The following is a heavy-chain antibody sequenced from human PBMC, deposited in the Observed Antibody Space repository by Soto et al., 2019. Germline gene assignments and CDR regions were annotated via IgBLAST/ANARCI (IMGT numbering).Heavy chain of an antibody. CDR2: IKQDGSEK. D-gene: IGHD5-12*01. CDR3: ARGAAVYAGGIVATSSRYSDDY. J-gene: IGHJ4*02. V-gene: IGHV3-7*01. Sequence: PGGSLRLSCAASGFTFSSYWMSWVRQAPGKGLEWVANIKQDGSEKYYVDSVKGRFTISRDNAKNSLYLQMNSLRAEDTAVYYCARGAAVYAGGIVATSSRYSDDYWGQGTLVTVSS. CDR1: GFTFSSYW.